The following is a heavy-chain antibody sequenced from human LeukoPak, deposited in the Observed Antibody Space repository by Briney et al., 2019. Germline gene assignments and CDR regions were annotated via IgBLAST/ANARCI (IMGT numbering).Heavy chain of an antibody. D-gene: IGHD4-17*01. CDR1: GVSFNNCY. V-gene: IGHV4-34*01. CDR3: TRMTTGHDY. Sequence: SETLSLTCAVSGVSFNNCYWSWVRQTPGKGLEWIGEINHSGYTNDSPSLKSRVTLSIDTSRKQFSLNLRSVTVADTGIYYCTRMTTGHDYWGQGTLVTVSS. CDR2: INHSGYT. J-gene: IGHJ4*02.